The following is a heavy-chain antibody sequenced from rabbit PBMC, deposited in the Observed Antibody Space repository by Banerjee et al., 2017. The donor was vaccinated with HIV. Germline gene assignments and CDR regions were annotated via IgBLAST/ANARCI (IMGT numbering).Heavy chain of an antibody. CDR2: IDIGSSGNT. CDR3: ARDLAGVIGWNFNL. V-gene: IGHV1S45*01. Sequence: QEQLEESGGDLVKPEGSLTLTCTASGFSFSSNYWICWVRQAPGKGLEWIACIDIGSSGNTYYATWAKGRFTLSKTSSTTMTLQMTSLTAADTATYFCARDLAGVIGWNFNLWGQGTLVTVS. D-gene: IGHD4-1*01. CDR1: GFSFSSNYW. J-gene: IGHJ4*01.